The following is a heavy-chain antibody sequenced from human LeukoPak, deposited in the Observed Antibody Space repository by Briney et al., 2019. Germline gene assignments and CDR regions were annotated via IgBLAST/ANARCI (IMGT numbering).Heavy chain of an antibody. CDR3: ARSSGWFCFDY. J-gene: IGHJ4*02. D-gene: IGHD6-19*01. CDR2: ISSSGSTI. V-gene: IGHV3-48*03. Sequence: TGGSLRLSCAASGFTFSSYEMNWVRQAPGKGLEWVSYISSSGSTIYYADSVKGQFTISRDNAKNSLYLQMNSLRAEDTAVYYCARSSGWFCFDYWGQGTLVTVSS. CDR1: GFTFSSYE.